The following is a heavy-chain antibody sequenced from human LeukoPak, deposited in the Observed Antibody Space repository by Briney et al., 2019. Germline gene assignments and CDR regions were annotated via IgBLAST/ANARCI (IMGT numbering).Heavy chain of an antibody. D-gene: IGHD6-13*01. CDR1: GFAFSSYA. CDR2: ISYDGGNK. CDR3: ARSSSSWYMGYFQH. V-gene: IGHV3-30*04. J-gene: IGHJ1*01. Sequence: GGPLSLSCAASGFAFSSYAMHWVRQAQGKGLGWVAVISYDGGNKYYADSVKGRFTISRDNSKNTLCLQMNSLRAEDTAVYYCARSSSSWYMGYFQHWGQGTLVTVSS.